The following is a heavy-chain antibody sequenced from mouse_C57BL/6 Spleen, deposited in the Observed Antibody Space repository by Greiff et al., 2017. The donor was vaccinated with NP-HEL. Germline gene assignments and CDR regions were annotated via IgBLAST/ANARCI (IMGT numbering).Heavy chain of an antibody. CDR2: IYPGDGDT. CDR1: GYAFSSSW. D-gene: IGHD2-4*01. V-gene: IGHV1-82*01. Sequence: VQLQQSGPELVKPGASVKISCKASGYAFSSSWMNWVKQRPGKGLEWIGRIYPGDGDTNYNGKFKGKATLTADKSSSTAYMQLSSLTSEDSAVYFGARSDDYDRFAYWGQGTLVTVSA. CDR3: ARSDDYDRFAY. J-gene: IGHJ3*01.